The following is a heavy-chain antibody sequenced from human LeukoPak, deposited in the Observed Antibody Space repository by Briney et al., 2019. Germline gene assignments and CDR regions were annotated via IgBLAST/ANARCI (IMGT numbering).Heavy chain of an antibody. CDR1: GGSISSSSYY. CDR2: IYYSGST. CDR3: ARVSGDYPSFDY. Sequence: SETLSLTCTVSGGSISSSSYYWGWIRQPPGKGLEWIGSIYYSGSTYYNPSLKSRVTISVDTSKNQFSLKLSSVTAADTAVYYCARVSGDYPSFDYWAQGTLVTVSS. D-gene: IGHD4-17*01. J-gene: IGHJ4*02. V-gene: IGHV4-39*01.